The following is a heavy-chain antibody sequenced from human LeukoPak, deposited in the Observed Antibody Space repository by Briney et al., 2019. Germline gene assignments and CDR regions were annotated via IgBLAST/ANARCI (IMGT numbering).Heavy chain of an antibody. CDR2: IYHSGST. Sequence: SETLSLTCAVSGGSISSGGYSWSWIRQPPGKGLEWIGYIYHSGSTYYNPSLKSRVTISVDRSKNQFSLKLSSVTAADTAVYYCARAAEAPLRLGELYFDYWGQGTLVTVSS. J-gene: IGHJ4*02. D-gene: IGHD3-16*01. V-gene: IGHV4-30-2*01. CDR3: ARAAEAPLRLGELYFDY. CDR1: GGSISSGGYS.